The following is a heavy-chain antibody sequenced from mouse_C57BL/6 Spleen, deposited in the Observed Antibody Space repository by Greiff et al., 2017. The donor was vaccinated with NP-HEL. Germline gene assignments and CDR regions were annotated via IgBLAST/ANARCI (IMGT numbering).Heavy chain of an antibody. CDR2: IRHTANGYTS. CDR1: GFTFTDYY. J-gene: IGHJ2*01. D-gene: IGHD1-1*01. V-gene: IGHV7-3*01. CDR3: ARYRSYYGSRGYFDY. Sequence: EVKLVEPGGGLVQPGGSLSLSCAASGFTFTDYYMSWVRQPPGKALEWLGFIRHTANGYTSEYSASVKGRFTISRANSQSILYLHMNALRAEDRATYDCARYRSYYGSRGYFDYWGQGTTLTVSS.